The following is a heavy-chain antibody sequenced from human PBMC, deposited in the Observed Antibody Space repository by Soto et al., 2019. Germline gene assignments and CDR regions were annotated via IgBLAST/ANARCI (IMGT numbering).Heavy chain of an antibody. CDR3: ASWLKTSGWYVLLEGSFDY. CDR2: IKQDGSAK. V-gene: IGHV3-7*01. J-gene: IGHJ4*02. CDR1: GFTFSSYW. D-gene: IGHD6-19*01. Sequence: EVQLVESGGGLVQPGGSLRLSCAASGFTFSSYWMTWVRQAPGKGLEGVANIKQDGSAKYYVDSVKGRFTISRDNAKNSLYLQMNSLRAEDTAVYYCASWLKTSGWYVLLEGSFDYWGQGTLVTVSS.